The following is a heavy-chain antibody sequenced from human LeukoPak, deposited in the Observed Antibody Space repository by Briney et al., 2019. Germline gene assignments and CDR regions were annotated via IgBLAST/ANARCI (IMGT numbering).Heavy chain of an antibody. Sequence: ASVKVSCKASGYTFTSYGISWVRQAPGQGLEWMGWISAYNGNTNYAQKLQGRVTMTTDTSTSTAYMELRSLRSDDTAVYYCARVLSDNSGYYSYYFDYWGQGTLVTVSS. D-gene: IGHD3-22*01. J-gene: IGHJ4*02. CDR3: ARVLSDNSGYYSYYFDY. V-gene: IGHV1-18*01. CDR2: ISAYNGNT. CDR1: GYTFTSYG.